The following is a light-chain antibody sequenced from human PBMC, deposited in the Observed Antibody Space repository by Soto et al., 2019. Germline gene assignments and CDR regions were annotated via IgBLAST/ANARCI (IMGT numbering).Light chain of an antibody. J-gene: IGLJ1*01. Sequence: QSALTQPASVSGSPVQSIAISCTGTSSDVGGYNSASWYQQHPGKAPKLLIYDVSNRPSGVSNRFSGSKSGNTASLTISGLQAEDEADYYCSSYSTGGSYVFGTGTKVTVL. CDR1: SSDVGGYNS. CDR2: DVS. V-gene: IGLV2-14*03. CDR3: SSYSTGGSYV.